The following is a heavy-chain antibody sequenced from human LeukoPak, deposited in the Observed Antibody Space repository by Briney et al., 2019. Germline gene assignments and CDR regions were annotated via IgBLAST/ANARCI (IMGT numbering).Heavy chain of an antibody. V-gene: IGHV4-4*09. J-gene: IGHJ4*02. CDR1: GGSISSYY. D-gene: IGHD6-6*01. CDR3: ARLPSIAAPFDY. CDR2: IYTSGST. Sequence: SDTLSLTCTVSGGSISSYYWSWIRQPPGKGLEWIGYIYTSGSTNYNPSLKSRVTISVDTSKNQFSLKLSSVTAADTAVYYCARLPSIAAPFDYWGQGTLVTVSS.